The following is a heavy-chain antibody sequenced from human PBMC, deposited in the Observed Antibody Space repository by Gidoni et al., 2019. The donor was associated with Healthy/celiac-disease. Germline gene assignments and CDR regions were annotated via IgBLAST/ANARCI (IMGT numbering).Heavy chain of an antibody. CDR1: GGPFSSYA. V-gene: IGHV1-69*01. Sequence: QVQLVQSGAEVKKPGSSVKVSCKASGGPFSSYAISWVRQAPGQGLEWMGGIIPIFGTANYAQKFQGRVTITADESTSTAYMELSSLRSEDTAVYYCANHGDDIAVAGTQFDYWGQGTLVTVSS. CDR2: IIPIFGTA. D-gene: IGHD6-19*01. CDR3: ANHGDDIAVAGTQFDY. J-gene: IGHJ4*02.